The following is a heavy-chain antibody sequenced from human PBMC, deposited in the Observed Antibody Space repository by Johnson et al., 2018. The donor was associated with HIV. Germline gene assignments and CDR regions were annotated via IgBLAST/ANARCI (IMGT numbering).Heavy chain of an antibody. CDR2: IYSGGST. Sequence: VQLVESGGGVVQPGRSLRLSCAAPGFTFSSYWMSWVRQAPGKGLEWVSVIYSGGSTYYADSVKGRFTISRDNSKNTLYLQMNSLRAEDTAVYYCARAIAAAGTVGVDAFDIWGQGTMVTVSS. V-gene: IGHV3-66*02. J-gene: IGHJ3*02. D-gene: IGHD6-13*01. CDR1: GFTFSSYW. CDR3: ARAIAAAGTVGVDAFDI.